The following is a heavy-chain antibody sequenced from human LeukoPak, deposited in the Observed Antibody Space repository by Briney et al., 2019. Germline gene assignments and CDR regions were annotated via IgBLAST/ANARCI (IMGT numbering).Heavy chain of an antibody. D-gene: IGHD3-3*01. CDR2: VIPVLGKS. J-gene: IGHJ3*02. CDR1: GENLSNYL. CDR3: ATDIPRGIRMADDTIFGLRTHAFDI. V-gene: IGHV1-69*10. Sequence: SVKVSCKSSGENLSNYLITWVRQAPGQGLEWMGHVIPVLGKSNYAQKFQGRITITADESTNTAYMELRSLRSEDTAVYYCATDIPRGIRMADDTIFGLRTHAFDIWGQGTMVTVSS.